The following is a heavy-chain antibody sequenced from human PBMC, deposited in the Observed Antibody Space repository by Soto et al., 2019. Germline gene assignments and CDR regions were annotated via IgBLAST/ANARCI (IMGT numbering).Heavy chain of an antibody. V-gene: IGHV1-2*06. J-gene: IGHJ5*02. CDR1: GYTFTDYY. CDR3: AKTYDGSGQPSHWFDP. Sequence: AASVKVSCKASGYTFTDYYIDWVRQAPGQGLEWMGRINPKSGGTNHAQRFQGRVTMTRDTSITTAYMDLSRLTSDDTATYYCAKTYDGSGQPSHWFDPWGQGTPVTVSS. D-gene: IGHD3-22*01. CDR2: INPKSGGT.